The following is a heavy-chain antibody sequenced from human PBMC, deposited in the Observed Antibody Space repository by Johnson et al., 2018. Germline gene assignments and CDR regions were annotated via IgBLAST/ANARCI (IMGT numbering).Heavy chain of an antibody. CDR3: ARSALDDAFDI. V-gene: IGHV3-64*07. Sequence: QLVESGGGLVQPGGSLRLSCAASGFTFSSYAMHWVRQAPGKGLEYVSAISSNGGSTYYADSVKGRFTISRDNSKNTLYLQMGSLRAEDMAVYYCARSALDDAFDIWGQGTMVTVSS. CDR2: ISSNGGST. CDR1: GFTFSSYA. D-gene: IGHD3-3*01. J-gene: IGHJ3*02.